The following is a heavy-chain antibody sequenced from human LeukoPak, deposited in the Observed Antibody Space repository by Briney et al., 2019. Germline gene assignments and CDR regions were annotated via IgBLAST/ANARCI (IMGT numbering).Heavy chain of an antibody. CDR2: INPNSGGT. V-gene: IGHV1-2*04. CDR1: GYTFTGYY. J-gene: IGHJ6*02. Sequence: GASVKVSCKASGYTFTGYYMHWVRQAPGQGLEWMGWINPNSGGTNYAQKFQGWVTMTRDTSISTAYMELSRLRSDDTAVYYCARGIRVWGSESSGYGMDVWGQGTTVTVSS. D-gene: IGHD3-10*01. CDR3: ARGIRVWGSESSGYGMDV.